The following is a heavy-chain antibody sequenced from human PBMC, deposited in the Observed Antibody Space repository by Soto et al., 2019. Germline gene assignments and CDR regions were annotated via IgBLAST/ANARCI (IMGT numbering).Heavy chain of an antibody. D-gene: IGHD3-9*01. CDR2: IYYRGNA. V-gene: IGHV4-39*01. CDR3: ARLEGLATISYYFDF. Sequence: QLQLQESGPGLVKPSETLSLTCSVSDDSINSDKYYWGWIRQPPGKGLEWIGSIYYRGNAYYNPSLQTRVTMSLDKYKRQFSLKLSSVAAADSAVYFCARLEGLATISYYFDFWGPGALVTVSS. J-gene: IGHJ4*02. CDR1: DDSINSDKYY.